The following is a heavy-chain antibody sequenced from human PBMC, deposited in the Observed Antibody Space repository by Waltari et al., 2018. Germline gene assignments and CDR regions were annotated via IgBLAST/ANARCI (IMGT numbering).Heavy chain of an antibody. CDR1: GYTFTGSY. CDR2: INPNSGGT. D-gene: IGHD4-17*01. Sequence: QVQLVQSGAEVKKPGASVKVSCKASGYTFTGSYMHWVRQAPGQGLEWMGWINPNSGGTNYAQKFQGRVTMTRDTSISTAYMELSRLRSDDTAVYYCATDFGSEAWYDYGDPDAFDIWGQGTMVTVSS. J-gene: IGHJ3*02. CDR3: ATDFGSEAWYDYGDPDAFDI. V-gene: IGHV1-2*02.